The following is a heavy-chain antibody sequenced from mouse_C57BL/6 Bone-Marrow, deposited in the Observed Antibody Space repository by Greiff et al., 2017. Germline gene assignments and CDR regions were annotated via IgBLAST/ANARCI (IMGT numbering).Heavy chain of an antibody. D-gene: IGHD1-1*01. J-gene: IGHJ3*01. CDR2: IYPGDGDT. CDR1: GYAFSSYW. V-gene: IGHV1-80*01. CDR3: ARASAAKFYYYGSSPAWFAY. Sequence: QVQLKESGAELVKPGASVKISCKASGYAFSSYWMNWVKQRPGKGLEWIGQIYPGDGDTNYNGKFKGKATLTADKSSSTAYMQLSSLTSEDSAVYFCARASAAKFYYYGSSPAWFAYWGQGTLVTVSA.